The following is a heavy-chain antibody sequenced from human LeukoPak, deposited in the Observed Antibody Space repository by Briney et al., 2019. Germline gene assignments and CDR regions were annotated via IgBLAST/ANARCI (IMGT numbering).Heavy chain of an antibody. J-gene: IGHJ4*02. V-gene: IGHV1-18*01. Sequence: GASVKVSCKASGYTFTSYGISWVRQAPGQGLEWMGWISAYNGNTNYAQKLQGRVTMTTDTSTSTAYMELRSLRSDDTAVYYCARDPDGPSGYSGYDPLRLWGQGTLVTVSS. CDR3: ARDPDGPSGYSGYDPLRL. CDR1: GYTFTSYG. CDR2: ISAYNGNT. D-gene: IGHD5-12*01.